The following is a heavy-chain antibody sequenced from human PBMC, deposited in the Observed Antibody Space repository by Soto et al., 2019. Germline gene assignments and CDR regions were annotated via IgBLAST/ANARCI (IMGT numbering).Heavy chain of an antibody. Sequence: LTCTVSGGSVSSDHWMHWVRQAPGKGLVWVSRINSDGSSTSYADSVKGRFTISRDNAKNTLYLQMNSLRAEDTAVYYCARDEVHGDYYPHYYYGMDVWGQGTTVTVSS. V-gene: IGHV3-74*01. CDR1: GGSVSSDHW. D-gene: IGHD4-17*01. CDR2: INSDGSST. CDR3: ARDEVHGDYYPHYYYGMDV. J-gene: IGHJ6*02.